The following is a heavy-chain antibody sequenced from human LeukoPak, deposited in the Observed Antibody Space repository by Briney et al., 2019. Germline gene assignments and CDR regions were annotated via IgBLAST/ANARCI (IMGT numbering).Heavy chain of an antibody. CDR1: GGTFSSYA. CDR3: ARSSVHPSLYYYGMDV. V-gene: IGHV1-69*01. CDR2: IIPIFGTA. J-gene: IGHJ6*02. D-gene: IGHD1-1*01. Sequence: GASVKVSCKASGGTFSSYAISWVRQAPGQGLEWMGGIIPIFGTANYAQKFQGRVTITADESTSTAYMELSSLRSEDTAVYYCARSSVHPSLYYYGMDVWGQGTTVTVSS.